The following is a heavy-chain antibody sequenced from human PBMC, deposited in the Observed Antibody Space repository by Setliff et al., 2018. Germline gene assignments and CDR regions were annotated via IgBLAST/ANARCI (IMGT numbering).Heavy chain of an antibody. CDR3: ARYDSSGYSENYYFDY. D-gene: IGHD3-22*01. CDR2: VYYSGNT. J-gene: IGHJ4*02. V-gene: IGHV4-39*07. Sequence: PSETLSLTCTVPGGSISTTDYYWGWIRQPPGKGLEWIGCVYYSGNTYYSPPLKSRVTMFVDTSKNQFSLMLYSVTAADTAIYYCARYDSSGYSENYYFDYWGQGTLVTVS. CDR1: GGSISTTDYY.